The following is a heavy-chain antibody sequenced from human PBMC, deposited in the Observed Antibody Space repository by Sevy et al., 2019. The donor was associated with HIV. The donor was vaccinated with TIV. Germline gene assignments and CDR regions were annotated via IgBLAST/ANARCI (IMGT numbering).Heavy chain of an antibody. CDR3: AKVVSLYEDFDY. J-gene: IGHJ4*02. Sequence: GGSLRLSCAASGFTFSSYAMSWVRQAPGKGLEWVSAISGSGGSTYYADSVKGRFTISNDNSTNTPYLQMNSLRAEETAGYYCAKVVSLYEDFDYWGQGTLVTVSS. CDR1: GFTFSSYA. V-gene: IGHV3-23*01. CDR2: ISGSGGST. D-gene: IGHD3-16*02.